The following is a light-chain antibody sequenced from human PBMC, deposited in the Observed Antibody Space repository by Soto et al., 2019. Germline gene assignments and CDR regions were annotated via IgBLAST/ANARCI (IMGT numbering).Light chain of an antibody. CDR2: DLS. CDR3: CSYAGSYSWV. J-gene: IGLJ3*02. CDR1: SSDVGGYNY. Sequence: QSALTQPRSVSGSPGQSVTISCTGTSSDVGGYNYVSWYQHHPGTAPKLMIYDLSKRPSGVPDRFSGSKSGNTASLTISGLQADDEADYYCCSYAGSYSWVFGGGTQLTVL. V-gene: IGLV2-11*01.